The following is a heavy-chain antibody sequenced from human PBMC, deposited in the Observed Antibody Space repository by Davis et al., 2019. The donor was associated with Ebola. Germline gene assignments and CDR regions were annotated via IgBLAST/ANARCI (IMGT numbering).Heavy chain of an antibody. J-gene: IGHJ4*02. V-gene: IGHV1-46*01. Sequence: ASVKVSCKASGYTFTGYYMHWVRQAPGQGLEWMGVIDPREGNTHYAQKFQGRITLTRDRSTSTVYMELSSLRSEDTAVYYCARDIVAPDSEGYWGQGTLVTVSS. D-gene: IGHD5-12*01. CDR1: GYTFTGYY. CDR3: ARDIVAPDSEGY. CDR2: IDPREGNT.